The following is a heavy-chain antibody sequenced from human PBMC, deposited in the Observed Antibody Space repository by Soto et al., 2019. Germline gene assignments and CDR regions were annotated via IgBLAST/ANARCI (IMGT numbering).Heavy chain of an antibody. Sequence: QVQLVESGGGVVQPGRSLRLSCAASGFTFSDYAMHWVRQAPGKGLEWVAVILYDGSKKSYADSVKGRFTISRDNSKNTLYLQMNSLRADDTAVYYCASGVGASSPYFDYWGQGTLVTVSS. V-gene: IGHV3-30-3*01. J-gene: IGHJ4*02. CDR2: ILYDGSKK. D-gene: IGHD1-26*01. CDR3: ASGVGASSPYFDY. CDR1: GFTFSDYA.